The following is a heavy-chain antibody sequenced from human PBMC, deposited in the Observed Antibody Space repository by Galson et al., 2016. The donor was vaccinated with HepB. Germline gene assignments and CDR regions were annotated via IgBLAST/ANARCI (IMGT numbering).Heavy chain of an antibody. CDR2: IKQDGSEK. J-gene: IGHJ4*02. Sequence: SPRLSCAASGFTFSSYWMSWVRQAPGKGLEWVANIKQDGSEKYYVDSVKGRFTISRDNAKNSLYLQMNSLRGEDTAVYYCARDSLWEQQRGGFEYWGQGILVTVSS. CDR1: GFTFSSYW. CDR3: ARDSLWEQQRGGFEY. V-gene: IGHV3-7*01. D-gene: IGHD1/OR15-1a*01.